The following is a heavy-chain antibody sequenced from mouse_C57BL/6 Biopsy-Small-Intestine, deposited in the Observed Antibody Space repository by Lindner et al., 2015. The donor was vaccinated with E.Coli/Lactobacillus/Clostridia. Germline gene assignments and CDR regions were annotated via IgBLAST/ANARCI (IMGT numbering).Heavy chain of an antibody. Sequence: VQLQESGAELVRPGASVKLSCTASGFNIKDDYMHWVKQRPEQGLEWIGRIDPEVGETKYAPKFQGKATITADTSSNTAYLQLSSLTSEDTAVYYCARSLFYGTLFAYWGQGTTLTVSS. CDR1: GFNIKDDY. V-gene: IGHV14-2*01. CDR2: IDPEVGET. D-gene: IGHD2-1*01. CDR3: ARSLFYGTLFAY. J-gene: IGHJ2*01.